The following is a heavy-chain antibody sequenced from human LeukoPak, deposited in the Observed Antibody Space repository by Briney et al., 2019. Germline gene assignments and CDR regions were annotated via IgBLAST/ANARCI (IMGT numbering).Heavy chain of an antibody. CDR3: ARVPAAAGYSYGYEYFDY. CDR1: GFTFSSYW. J-gene: IGHJ4*02. D-gene: IGHD5-18*01. Sequence: GGSLRLSCAASGFTFSSYWMPWVRQAPGKGLVWVSRINSDGSSTSYADSVKGRFTISRDNAKNTLYLQMNSLRAEDTAVYYCARVPAAAGYSYGYEYFDYWGQGTLVTVSS. V-gene: IGHV3-74*01. CDR2: INSDGSST.